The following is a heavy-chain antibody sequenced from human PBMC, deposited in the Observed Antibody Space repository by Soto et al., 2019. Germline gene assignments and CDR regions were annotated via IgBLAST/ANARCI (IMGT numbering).Heavy chain of an antibody. CDR3: ASIVGETDYYYYGMDV. Sequence: SVKVSCKASGGTFSSYAISWVRQAPGQGLEWMGGIIPIFGTANYAQKFQGRVTITADESTSTAYMELSSLRSEDTAVYYCASIVGETDYYYYGMDVWGQGTTVTVSS. CDR1: GGTFSSYA. J-gene: IGHJ6*02. D-gene: IGHD1-26*01. V-gene: IGHV1-69*13. CDR2: IIPIFGTA.